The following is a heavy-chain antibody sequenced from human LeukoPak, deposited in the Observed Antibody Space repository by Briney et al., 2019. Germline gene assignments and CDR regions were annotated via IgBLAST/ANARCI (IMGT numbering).Heavy chain of an antibody. D-gene: IGHD6-13*01. CDR2: IIPVFGTA. V-gene: IGHV1-69*01. CDR3: ARDSSSWYDGFDY. CDR1: GGTFSSYA. J-gene: IGHJ4*02. Sequence: SVKVSCKASGGTFSSYAISWVRQAPGQGLEWMGGIIPVFGTANYAQKFQGRVTITADESTSTAYMELRSLRSDDTAVYYCARDSSSWYDGFDYWGQGTLVTVSS.